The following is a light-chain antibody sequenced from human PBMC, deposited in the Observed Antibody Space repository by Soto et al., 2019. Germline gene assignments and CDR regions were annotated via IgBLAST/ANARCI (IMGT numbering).Light chain of an antibody. CDR3: QKYDSAPSLT. J-gene: IGKJ4*01. CDR1: QGIGSY. Sequence: DIQTTQSPSSLSASVGDRVTVTCRASQGIGSYLAWYQQKPGKVPKLLIFAASTLQPGVPSRFSGSGSGTHFTLTISSLQPEDVATYYCQKYDSAPSLTFGGGTKVEIK. V-gene: IGKV1-27*01. CDR2: AAS.